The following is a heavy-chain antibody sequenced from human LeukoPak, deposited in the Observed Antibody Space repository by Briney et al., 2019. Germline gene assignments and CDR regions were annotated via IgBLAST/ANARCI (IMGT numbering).Heavy chain of an antibody. J-gene: IGHJ4*02. CDR3: VRDGGRLNFGNGASFDY. D-gene: IGHD3-10*01. V-gene: IGHV3-74*01. CDR2: IKSDGSST. CDR1: GFTFSTSW. Sequence: GGSLRLSCAASGFTFSTSWMYWVRQAPGKGLVWVSRIKSDGSSTSYADSVKGRFTISRDNAKNTLYLQMNSLRAEDTAMYYCVRDGGRLNFGNGASFDYWGQGTLVIVSS.